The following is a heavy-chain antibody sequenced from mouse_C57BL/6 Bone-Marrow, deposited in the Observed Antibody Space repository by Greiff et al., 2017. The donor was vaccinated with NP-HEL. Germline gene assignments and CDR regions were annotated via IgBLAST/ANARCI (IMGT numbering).Heavy chain of an antibody. Sequence: EVQGVESGGGLVQSGRSLRLSCATSGFTFSDFYMEWVRQAPGKGLEWIAASRNKANDYTTEYSASVKGRFIVSRDTSQSSLYLQMNALRAEDTAIYYCARESVPHYAMDYWGQGTSVTVSS. CDR1: GFTFSDFY. J-gene: IGHJ4*01. CDR2: SRNKANDYTT. V-gene: IGHV7-1*01. CDR3: ARESVPHYAMDY.